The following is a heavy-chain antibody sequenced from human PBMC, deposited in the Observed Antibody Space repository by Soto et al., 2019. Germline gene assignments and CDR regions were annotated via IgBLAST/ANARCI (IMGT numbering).Heavy chain of an antibody. Sequence: QVLLVEAGGGVVQPGMSLRLSCVASGFMFSKYGIHWVRQAPGKGLEWVGFISYDGSSQYYSDSVKGRLTISRDNSKNALSLLMTSLRVEDTAVYYCVGGAIDSVFDCWGQGILVSVSS. V-gene: IGHV3-33*01. J-gene: IGHJ4*02. CDR2: ISYDGSSQ. CDR3: VGGAIDSVFDC. CDR1: GFMFSKYG.